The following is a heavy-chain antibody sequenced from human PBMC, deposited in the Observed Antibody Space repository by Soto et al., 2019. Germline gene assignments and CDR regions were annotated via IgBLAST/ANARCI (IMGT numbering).Heavy chain of an antibody. J-gene: IGHJ6*02. CDR1: GFSLSTSGVG. CDR2: IYWDDDK. D-gene: IGHD2-21*02. V-gene: IGHV2-5*02. CDR3: IQSRCGGDCLQSYASHYYYGLDF. Sequence: QITLKASGPTLAKPTQTLTLTCTFSGFSLSTSGVGVCWIRQPPGNALEWLALIYWDDDKRSSPSPRSRLTISKDTSKNQVVLTMTNMDPADTATYYCIQSRCGGDCLQSYASHYYYGLDFCGQGTTFAVSS.